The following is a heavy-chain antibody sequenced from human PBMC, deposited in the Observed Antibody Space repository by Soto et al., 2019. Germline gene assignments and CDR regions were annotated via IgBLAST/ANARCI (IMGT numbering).Heavy chain of an antibody. D-gene: IGHD7-27*01. CDR2: INHSGSI. CDR1: GRSFSGYY. J-gene: IGHJ4*02. Sequence: QVQLQQWGAGLLKPSETLSLTCAVYGRSFSGYYWTWSRQPPGKGLEWIGEINHSGSINYNPSLKSRFTISVDTSKNQFSLKLSSVTAADTAVYYCARGWGSGVFDYWGQGTLVTVSS. CDR3: ARGWGSGVFDY. V-gene: IGHV4-34*01.